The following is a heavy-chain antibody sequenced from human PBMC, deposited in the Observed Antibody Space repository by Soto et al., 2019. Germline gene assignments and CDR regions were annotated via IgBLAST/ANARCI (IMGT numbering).Heavy chain of an antibody. V-gene: IGHV1-8*01. D-gene: IGHD3-10*01. CDR3: VGGRKCREYSRWFAP. CDR2: MNPNSGNT. J-gene: IGHJ5*02. Sequence: QVQLVQSGAEVKKPGASVKVSCKASGYTFTSYDINWVRQATGQGFEYLGGMNPNSGNTGYVKKFQGRGTMTGDSAMSAASIALRGRRSDATAGYYCVGGRKCREYSRWFAPRGPGAL. CDR1: GYTFTSYD.